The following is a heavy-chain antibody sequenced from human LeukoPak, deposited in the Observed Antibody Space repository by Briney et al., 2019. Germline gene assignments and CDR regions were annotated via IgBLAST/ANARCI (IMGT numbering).Heavy chain of an antibody. V-gene: IGHV3-20*04. Sequence: PGGSLRLSCTASGFTFIDYGMRWVRQAPGKGPGWVCDINWNGDSTGYGDSVKGRFTISRDNSKNSLYVQMNSLRVEDTALCYCARDQLLHRNWFDAWGQGTLVTVSS. J-gene: IGHJ5*02. CDR1: GFTFIDYG. CDR3: ARDQLLHRNWFDA. D-gene: IGHD3-22*01. CDR2: INWNGDST.